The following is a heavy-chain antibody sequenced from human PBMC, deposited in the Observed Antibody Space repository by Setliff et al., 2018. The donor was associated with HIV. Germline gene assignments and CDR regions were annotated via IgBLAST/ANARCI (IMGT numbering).Heavy chain of an antibody. CDR2: ISRSGNTI. Sequence: GGSLRLSCAASGFTFSSYAMHWVRQAPGKGLEWVSYISRSGNTIYYADSVKGRFTISRDNAKNSLFLQMNSLRAEDTAIYYCARLLRGGGDYFDYWGQGTLVTVSS. D-gene: IGHD3-10*01. CDR1: GFTFSSYA. V-gene: IGHV3-48*03. J-gene: IGHJ4*02. CDR3: ARLLRGGGDYFDY.